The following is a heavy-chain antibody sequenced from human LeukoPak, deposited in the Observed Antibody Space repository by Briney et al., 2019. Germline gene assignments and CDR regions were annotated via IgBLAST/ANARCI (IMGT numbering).Heavy chain of an antibody. CDR2: ISSSGSTI. Sequence: GGSLRLSCAGSGFTFSSYEMNWVRQAPGKGLEWVSAISSSGSTIYYADSVKGRFTISRDNAKNSLYLQMSDLRAEDTAVYYCASRPPEGDIVVMVFDYWSLGTQVTVSS. CDR3: ASRPPEGDIVVMVFDY. J-gene: IGHJ4*02. V-gene: IGHV3-48*03. D-gene: IGHD2-8*01. CDR1: GFTFSSYE.